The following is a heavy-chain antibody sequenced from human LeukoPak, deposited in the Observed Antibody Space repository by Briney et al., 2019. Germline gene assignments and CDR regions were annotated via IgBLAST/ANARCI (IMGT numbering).Heavy chain of an antibody. D-gene: IGHD1-26*01. Sequence: PSETLSLTCTVSGGSISSSSYYWGWIRQPPGKGLEWIGSIYYSGSTYYNPSLKSRVTISVDTSKNQFSLKLSSVTAADPAVYYCARETRLGKGARDYWGQGTLVTVSS. J-gene: IGHJ4*02. CDR1: GGSISSSSYY. CDR2: IYYSGST. V-gene: IGHV4-39*07. CDR3: ARETRLGKGARDY.